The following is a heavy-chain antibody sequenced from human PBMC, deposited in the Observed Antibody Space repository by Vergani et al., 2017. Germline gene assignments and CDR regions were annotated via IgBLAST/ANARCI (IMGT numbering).Heavy chain of an antibody. D-gene: IGHD3-3*01. CDR3: ARVGYYDFCSPAHYYYYMDV. Sequence: QVQLVQSGAEVKKPGASVKVSCKASGYTFTSYGISWVRQAPGQGLEWMGWISAYNGNTNYAQKLQGRVTMTTDTSTSTAYMELRSLRSDDTAVYYCARVGYYDFCSPAHYYYYMDVWGKGTTVTVSS. V-gene: IGHV1-18*01. CDR2: ISAYNGNT. CDR1: GYTFTSYG. J-gene: IGHJ6*03.